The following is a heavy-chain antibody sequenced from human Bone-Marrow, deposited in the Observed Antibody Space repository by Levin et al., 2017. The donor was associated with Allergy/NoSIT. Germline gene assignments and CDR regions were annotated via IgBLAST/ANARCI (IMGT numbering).Heavy chain of an antibody. CDR2: IHGGYGNT. Sequence: GESLKISCTASGYIFAHYALHWVRQAPGQRLEWVGWIHGGYGNTKYSQKFQGRVTITRDTSASTVYMELNSLRSEDTALYYCARGGCSDGTCDYWIDYWGQGTLVTVSS. V-gene: IGHV1-3*01. J-gene: IGHJ4*02. D-gene: IGHD2-15*01. CDR3: ARGGCSDGTCDYWIDY. CDR1: GYIFAHYA.